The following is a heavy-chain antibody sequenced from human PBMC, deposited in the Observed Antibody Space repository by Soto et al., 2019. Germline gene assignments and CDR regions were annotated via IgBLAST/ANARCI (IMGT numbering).Heavy chain of an antibody. CDR1: GFTFSSYW. CDR2: INSDGSST. CDR3: ARARITMVRGPTVYYYYYMDV. Sequence: GGSLRLSCAASGFTFSSYWMHWVRQAPGKGLVWVSRINSDGSSTSYADSVKGRFTISRDNAKNTLYLQMNSLRAEDTAVYYCARARITMVRGPTVYYYYYMDVWGKGTTVTVSS. V-gene: IGHV3-74*01. D-gene: IGHD3-10*01. J-gene: IGHJ6*03.